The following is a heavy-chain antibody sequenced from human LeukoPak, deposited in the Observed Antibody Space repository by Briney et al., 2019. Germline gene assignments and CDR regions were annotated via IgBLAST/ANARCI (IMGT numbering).Heavy chain of an antibody. CDR2: MNPNSGNT. J-gene: IGHJ6*02. CDR3: ARGRPTRRTGTTRGYYYGMDV. CDR1: GYTFTSYD. D-gene: IGHD1-7*01. V-gene: IGHV1-8*01. Sequence: VASVNVSCTASGYTFTSYDINWVRQATGQGLEWMGWMNPNSGNTGYAQKFQGRVTMTRNTSISTAYMELSSLRSEDTAVYYCARGRPTRRTGTTRGYYYGMDVWGQGTTVTVSS.